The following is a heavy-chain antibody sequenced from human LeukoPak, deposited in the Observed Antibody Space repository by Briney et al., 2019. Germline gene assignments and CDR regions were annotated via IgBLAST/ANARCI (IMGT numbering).Heavy chain of an antibody. V-gene: IGHV4-4*02. CDR2: IYYSGST. CDR1: GGSISSSNW. D-gene: IGHD3-3*01. J-gene: IGHJ6*03. Sequence: SGTLSLTCAVSGGSISSSNWWSWVRQPPGKGLEWIGYIYYSGSTNYNPSLKSRVTISVDTSKNQFSLKLSSVTAADTAVYYCAREYYDFWSGYSFGSHYYYYMDVWGKGTTVTVSS. CDR3: AREYYDFWSGYSFGSHYYYYMDV.